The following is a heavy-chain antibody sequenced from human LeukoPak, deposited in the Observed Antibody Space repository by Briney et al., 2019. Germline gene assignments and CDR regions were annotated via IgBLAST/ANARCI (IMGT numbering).Heavy chain of an antibody. CDR2: IYTSGST. CDR3: ASQYCSSTSCFDY. V-gene: IGHV4-4*07. D-gene: IGHD2-2*01. J-gene: IGHJ4*02. CDR1: GGSISSYY. Sequence: SETLPLTCTVSGGSISSYYWSWIRQPAGKGLEWIGRIYTSGSTNYNPSLKSRVTISVDTSKNQFSLKLSSVTAADTAVYYCASQYCSSTSCFDYWGQGTLVTVSS.